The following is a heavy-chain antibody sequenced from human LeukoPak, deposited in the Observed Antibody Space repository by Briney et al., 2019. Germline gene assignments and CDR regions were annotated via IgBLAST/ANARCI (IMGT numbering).Heavy chain of an antibody. J-gene: IGHJ4*02. CDR1: GYTFTRYG. CDR3: VTNYYGIIGYYSMDY. D-gene: IGHD3-22*01. Sequence: GASLKLSCKASGYTFTRYGISWVRQAPGQRLEWMGWINTYNGNTDYAQKLQGRVTMTTDTSTSTAYMALRSLRSDDTALHYCVTNYYGIIGYYSMDYWGQGTVVTVSS. V-gene: IGHV1-18*01. CDR2: INTYNGNT.